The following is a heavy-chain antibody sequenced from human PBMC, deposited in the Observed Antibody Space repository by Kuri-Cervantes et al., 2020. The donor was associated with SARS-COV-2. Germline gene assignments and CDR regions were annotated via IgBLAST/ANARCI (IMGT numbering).Heavy chain of an antibody. J-gene: IGHJ5*02. CDR3: ARNSGSSP. V-gene: IGHV3-11*04. CDR1: GFTFSESY. CDR2: ISGSSSTI. Sequence: GESLKISCEASGFTFSESYMRWIRQAPGKGLEWVSYISGSSSTIYYADSVKGRFTISRDNAKNSLYLQMNSLRAEDTAVYYCARNSGSSPWGQGTLVTVSS. D-gene: IGHD1-26*01.